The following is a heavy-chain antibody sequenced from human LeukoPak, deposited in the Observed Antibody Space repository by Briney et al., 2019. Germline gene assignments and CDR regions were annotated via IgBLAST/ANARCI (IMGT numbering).Heavy chain of an antibody. Sequence: GGSLRLPCAASGFTFSSHSMNWVRQAPGKGLEWISYITSSSSTIYYADSVKGRFTISRDNAKNSLYLQMNSLRAEDTAVYYCARGTIAAAGYYYFDYWGQGTQVTVSS. CDR3: ARGTIAAAGYYYFDY. CDR2: ITSSSSTI. V-gene: IGHV3-48*01. D-gene: IGHD6-13*01. CDR1: GFTFSSHS. J-gene: IGHJ4*02.